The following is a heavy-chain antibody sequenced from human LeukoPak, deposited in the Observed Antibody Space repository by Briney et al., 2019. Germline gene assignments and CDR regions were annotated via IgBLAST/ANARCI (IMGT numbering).Heavy chain of an antibody. V-gene: IGHV4-59*01. CDR3: AREAPRLTSGY. Sequence: SETLSLTCTVSGGSISGYYWSWIRQPPGKGLEWIGYIYYSGSTNYNPSLKSRVTISVDTSKNQFSLKLSSVTAADTAVYYCAREAPRLTSGYWGQGTLVTVSS. J-gene: IGHJ4*02. CDR2: IYYSGST. CDR1: GGSISGYY.